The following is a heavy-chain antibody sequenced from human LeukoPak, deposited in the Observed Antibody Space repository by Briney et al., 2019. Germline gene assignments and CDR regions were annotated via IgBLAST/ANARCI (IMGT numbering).Heavy chain of an antibody. CDR2: IYSSGTT. J-gene: IGHJ4*02. CDR1: GGSISSYY. CDR3: ARHETGGTYPLKY. Sequence: PSETLSLTCTVSGGSISSYYWSWFRQPPGKGLESIGHIYSSGTTNYNPSLQSRVTMLVDTSRNQFSLRLSSVTAADTAVYYCARHETGGTYPLKYWGQGTLVTVSS. D-gene: IGHD1-26*01. V-gene: IGHV4-59*08.